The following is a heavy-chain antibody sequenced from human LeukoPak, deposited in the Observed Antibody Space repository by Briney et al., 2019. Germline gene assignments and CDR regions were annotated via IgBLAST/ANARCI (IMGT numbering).Heavy chain of an antibody. Sequence: GGSLRLSCAASGFTFSSYGMHWVRQAPGKGLEWVAFIRYDGSNKYYADSVKGRFTISRDNSKNTLYLQMNSLRAEDTAVYYCAKGRDPYSSSWYDWFDPWGQGTLVTVSS. J-gene: IGHJ5*02. CDR1: GFTFSSYG. D-gene: IGHD6-13*01. CDR3: AKGRDPYSSSWYDWFDP. CDR2: IRYDGSNK. V-gene: IGHV3-30*02.